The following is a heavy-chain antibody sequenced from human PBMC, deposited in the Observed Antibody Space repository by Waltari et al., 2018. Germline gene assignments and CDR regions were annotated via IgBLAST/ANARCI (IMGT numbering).Heavy chain of an antibody. CDR3: ARVIVGARADWFDP. CDR1: GGSISSYY. J-gene: IGHJ5*02. V-gene: IGHV4-59*01. CDR2: IYYSGST. D-gene: IGHD1-26*01. Sequence: QVQLQESGPGLVKPSETLSLTCTVSGGSISSYYWSWIRQPPGKGLEWIGYIYYSGSTNDNPSLKSRVTIAVDTSKNQFSLKLSSVTAADTAVYYCARVIVGARADWFDPWGQGTLVTVSS.